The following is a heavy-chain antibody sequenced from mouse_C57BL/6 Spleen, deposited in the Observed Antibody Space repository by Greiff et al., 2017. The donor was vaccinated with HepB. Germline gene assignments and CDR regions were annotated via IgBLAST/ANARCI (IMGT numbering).Heavy chain of an antibody. CDR3: ARSDGYFDY. J-gene: IGHJ2*01. V-gene: IGHV1-59*01. CDR1: GYTFTSYW. CDR2: IDPSDSYT. Sequence: QVQLQQPGAELVRPGTSVKLSCKASGYTFTSYWMHWVQQRPGQGLEWIGVIDPSDSYTNYNQKFKGKATLTVDTSASTAYMQLSSLTSEDSAVYYCARSDGYFDYWGQGTTLTVSS. D-gene: IGHD2-3*01.